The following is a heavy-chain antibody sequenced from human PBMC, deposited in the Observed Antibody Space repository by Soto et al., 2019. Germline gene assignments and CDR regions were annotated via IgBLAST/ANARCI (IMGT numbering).Heavy chain of an antibody. Sequence: EVPLVESGGGLVQPGGSQRLSCAASGFTFSSSDMHWVRQGTGKGLEWVSAIGAGGDTYYPDSVKGRFTISRENAKNSLFLQMKCLGAGEADVYYCVRAGRNSDWYDWYYELWGRGTLVTVSS. CDR1: GFTFSSSD. J-gene: IGHJ2*01. CDR3: VRAGRNSDWYDWYYEL. V-gene: IGHV3-13*04. D-gene: IGHD6-19*01. CDR2: IGAGGDT.